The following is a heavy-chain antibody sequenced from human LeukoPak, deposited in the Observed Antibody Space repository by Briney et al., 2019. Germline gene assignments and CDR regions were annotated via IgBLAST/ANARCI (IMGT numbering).Heavy chain of an antibody. CDR2: ISSSSSYI. Sequence: PGGSLRLSCAASGFTFSSYSMNWVRQAPGEGLEWVSSISSSSSYIYYADSVKGRFTISTDNAKSSLYLQMNSLRAEDPAVYYCARDRWLQSQRYFDYWGQGILVTVSS. D-gene: IGHD5-24*01. CDR1: GFTFSSYS. V-gene: IGHV3-21*01. J-gene: IGHJ4*02. CDR3: ARDRWLQSQRYFDY.